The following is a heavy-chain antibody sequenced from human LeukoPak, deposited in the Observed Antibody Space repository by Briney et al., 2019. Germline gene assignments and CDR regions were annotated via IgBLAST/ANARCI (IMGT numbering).Heavy chain of an antibody. Sequence: GGSLRLSCAASGFTFSSYAMSWVRQAPGKGLEWVSAISGSGGSTYYADSVKGRFTTSRDNSKNTLYLQMNSLRAEDTAVYYCAKGVGITMIVVAVDYWGQGTLVTVSS. D-gene: IGHD3-22*01. CDR2: ISGSGGST. V-gene: IGHV3-23*01. J-gene: IGHJ4*02. CDR1: GFTFSSYA. CDR3: AKGVGITMIVVAVDY.